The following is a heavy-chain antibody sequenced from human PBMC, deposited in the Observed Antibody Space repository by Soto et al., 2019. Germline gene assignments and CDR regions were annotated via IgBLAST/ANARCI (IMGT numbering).Heavy chain of an antibody. J-gene: IGHJ4*02. Sequence: VSGGSMNTYYWGWFRQPPGKGLEWIGYIYYSGTTTYSPSLKSRVTIAVDTSKNQFSLKLNSVTAADTAVYYCARLGGYYQAFDQWGQGSLVTVSS. CDR1: GGSMNTYY. CDR3: ARLGGYYQAFDQ. CDR2: IYYSGTT. D-gene: IGHD3-22*01. V-gene: IGHV4-59*08.